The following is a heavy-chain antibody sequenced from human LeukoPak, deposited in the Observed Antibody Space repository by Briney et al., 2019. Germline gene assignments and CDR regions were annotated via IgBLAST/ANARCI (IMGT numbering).Heavy chain of an antibody. V-gene: IGHV1-18*01. J-gene: IGHJ4*02. D-gene: IGHD6-19*01. CDR2: ISAYNGNT. CDR1: GYTFTSYG. CDR3: AKELFRKRPVAGTVDY. Sequence: RASVKVSCKASGYTFTSYGISWVRQAPGQGLEWMGWISAYNGNTNYAQKLQGRVTMTTDTSTSTAYMELRSLRSDDTAVYYCAKELFRKRPVAGTVDYWGQGTLVTVSS.